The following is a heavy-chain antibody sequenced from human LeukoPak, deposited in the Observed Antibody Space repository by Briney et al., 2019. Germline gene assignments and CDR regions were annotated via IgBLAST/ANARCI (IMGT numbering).Heavy chain of an antibody. CDR3: ARPTIPGKWGGLAFDI. J-gene: IGHJ3*02. Sequence: PSETLSLTCTASGGSISSGGYYWSWIRQPPGKGLEWIGYIYYSGSTYYNPSLKSRVTISVDTSKNQFSLKLSSVTAADTAVYYCARPTIPGKWGGLAFDIWGQGTMVTVSS. CDR1: GGSISSGGYY. CDR2: IYYSGST. D-gene: IGHD1-26*01. V-gene: IGHV4-30-4*08.